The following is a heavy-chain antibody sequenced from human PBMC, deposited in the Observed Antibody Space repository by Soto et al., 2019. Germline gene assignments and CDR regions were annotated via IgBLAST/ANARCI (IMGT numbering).Heavy chain of an antibody. CDR3: ARDTGYCSSTSYYRARRGGFDP. D-gene: IGHD2-2*02. Sequence: ETLSLTCAVYGGSFSGYYWSWIRQPPGKGLEWIGEINHSGSTHYNPSLKSRVTISVDTAKNQFSLKLSSVTAADTAVYYSARDTGYCSSTSYYRARRGGFDPLGQGTLATVSS. CDR2: INHSGST. J-gene: IGHJ5*02. V-gene: IGHV4-34*01. CDR1: GGSFSGYY.